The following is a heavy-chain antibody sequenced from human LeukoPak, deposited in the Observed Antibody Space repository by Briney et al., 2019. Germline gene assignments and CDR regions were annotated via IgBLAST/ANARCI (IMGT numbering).Heavy chain of an antibody. CDR2: NSTVNGNS. V-gene: IGHV1-18*01. Sequence: ASVEVSCKASGYRFSSSGITWVRQAPGQGPEWMGWNSTVNGNSRYAQNFQGRVTLTTDTSTNTAHLELTSLRSDDTAIYYCARVRDSDNWWGAFDIWGQGTMVTVSS. D-gene: IGHD1-1*01. CDR1: GYRFSSSG. J-gene: IGHJ3*02. CDR3: ARVRDSDNWWGAFDI.